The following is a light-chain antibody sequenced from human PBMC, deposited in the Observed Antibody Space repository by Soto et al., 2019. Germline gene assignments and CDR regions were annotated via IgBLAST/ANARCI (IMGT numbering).Light chain of an antibody. CDR3: QRFNRWPLA. V-gene: IGKV3D-20*02. Sequence: EVVLTQSPGTLSLYPGERATLSCRASQSVSSSYLAWYQQKPGQAPRLLIYDAYIRATGIPARFSGSGSGTEFTLTIASLQSEDFGVYYCQRFNRWPLAFGGG. J-gene: IGKJ4*01. CDR2: DAY. CDR1: QSVSSSY.